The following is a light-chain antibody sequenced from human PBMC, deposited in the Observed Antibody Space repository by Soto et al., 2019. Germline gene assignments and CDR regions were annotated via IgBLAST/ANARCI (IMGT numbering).Light chain of an antibody. CDR3: CSYAGSYTHV. CDR1: RSDVGAYNY. V-gene: IGLV2-14*01. J-gene: IGLJ1*01. Sequence: QSALTQPASVSGSPGQSVAISCTGTRSDVGAYNYVSWYQQHPGKAPKLMISEVTNRPSGVSDRFSGSKSGNTASLTISGLQAEDEADYFCCSYAGSYTHVFGTGTKVTVL. CDR2: EVT.